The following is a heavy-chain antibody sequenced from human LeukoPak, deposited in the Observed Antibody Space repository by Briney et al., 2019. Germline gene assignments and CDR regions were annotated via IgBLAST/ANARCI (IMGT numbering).Heavy chain of an antibody. D-gene: IGHD2-15*01. Sequence: GSLRLSCAASGFTFSSFTMNWVRQAPGKGLEGVLSISSTSTYIHYADSVKGRFTISRDNAKNSLYLQMNSLRDEDTAVYYCARDRRCSGGSCYSRHWFDPWGQGTLVTVSS. CDR1: GFTFSSFT. J-gene: IGHJ5*02. CDR2: ISSTSTYI. V-gene: IGHV3-21*01. CDR3: ARDRRCSGGSCYSRHWFDP.